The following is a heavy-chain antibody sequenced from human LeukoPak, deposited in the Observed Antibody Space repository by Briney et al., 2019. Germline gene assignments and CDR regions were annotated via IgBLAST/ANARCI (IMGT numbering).Heavy chain of an antibody. V-gene: IGHV4-59*06. CDR3: AGKPNSLYYFDY. Sequence: SETLSLTCTVSGGSVTSYYCNWVRQHPGKGLEWIGYTHHRGLTYYNPSLKNRVTISVDTSANQVSLELSSVTAADTAVYLCAGKPNSLYYFDYWGQGALVTVST. J-gene: IGHJ4*02. CDR1: GGSVTSYY. CDR2: THHRGLT. D-gene: IGHD2/OR15-2a*01.